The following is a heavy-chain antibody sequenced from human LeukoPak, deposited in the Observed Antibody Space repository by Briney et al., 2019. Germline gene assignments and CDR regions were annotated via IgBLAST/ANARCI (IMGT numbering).Heavy chain of an antibody. CDR1: GFTFSDFW. D-gene: IGHD3-16*01. Sequence: PGGSLRLSCAASGFTFSDFWMSWVRQAPGKGLVWISNINEHGTTAYADSVKGRFTISRDNAKNTLYLQMNSLTAEDTAVYYCARVRGGNWGQGTLVTVSS. CDR3: ARVRGGN. J-gene: IGHJ4*02. V-gene: IGHV3-74*01. CDR2: INEHGTT.